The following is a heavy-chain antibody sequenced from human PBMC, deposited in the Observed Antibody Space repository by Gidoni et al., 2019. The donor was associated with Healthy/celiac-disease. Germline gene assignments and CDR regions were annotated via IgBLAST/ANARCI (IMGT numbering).Heavy chain of an antibody. CDR3: AKTDSGWYFFDY. D-gene: IGHD6-19*01. Sequence: EVQLLESGGGLVQPGGSLRLSCPASGFTFRSYAMSWVRQAPGKGLEWVSAISGSGGSTYYADAGKGRFTISRDNSKNTLYLQMNSLRAEDTAIYYCAKTDSGWYFFDYWGQGTLVTVSS. CDR1: GFTFRSYA. J-gene: IGHJ4*02. V-gene: IGHV3-23*01. CDR2: ISGSGGST.